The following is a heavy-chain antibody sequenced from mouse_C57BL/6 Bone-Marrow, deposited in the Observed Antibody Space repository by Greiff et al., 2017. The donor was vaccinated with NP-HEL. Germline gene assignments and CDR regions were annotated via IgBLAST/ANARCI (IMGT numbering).Heavy chain of an antibody. CDR1: GFNINDDY. Sequence: VQLQQPGAELVRPGASVKLSCTASGFNINDDYMHWVKQRPEQGLEWIGWIDPENGDTEYASKFQGKATITADTSSNTAYLQLSSLTSEDTAVYYCTTVPYDSRGTYYAMDYWGQGTSVTVSS. D-gene: IGHD2-4*01. J-gene: IGHJ4*01. V-gene: IGHV14-4*01. CDR2: IDPENGDT. CDR3: TTVPYDSRGTYYAMDY.